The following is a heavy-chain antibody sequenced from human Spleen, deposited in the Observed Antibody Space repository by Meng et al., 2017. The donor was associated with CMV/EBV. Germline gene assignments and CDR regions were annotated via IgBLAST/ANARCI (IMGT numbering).Heavy chain of an antibody. CDR2: IRNDGSVI. CDR3: AKAVVGATGY. J-gene: IGHJ4*02. D-gene: IGHD1-26*01. V-gene: IGHV3-30*02. CDR1: GFAFSIYG. Sequence: LKISCAASGFAFSIYGMHWVRQAPGKGLDWVAFIRNDGSVIYYADSVKGRFTISRDNSKNTLYLQMKNLRAADTAVYYCAKAVVGATGYWGQGTLVTVSS.